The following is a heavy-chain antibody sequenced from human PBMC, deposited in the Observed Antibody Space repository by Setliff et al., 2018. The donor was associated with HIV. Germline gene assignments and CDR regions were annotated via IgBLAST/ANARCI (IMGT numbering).Heavy chain of an antibody. CDR3: ARDNPYYYGSGSHYWYGMDV. V-gene: IGHV4-61*02. CDR1: GGSTSSDSYY. Sequence: SETLSLTCIVSGGSTSSDSYYWSWIRQPAGKGLEYIGRIHISGVSNYNPSLASRLTISVDTSKNQISLKLSSVTAADTAVYYCARDNPYYYGSGSHYWYGMDVWGQGTTVTVSS. D-gene: IGHD3-10*01. CDR2: IHISGVS. J-gene: IGHJ6*01.